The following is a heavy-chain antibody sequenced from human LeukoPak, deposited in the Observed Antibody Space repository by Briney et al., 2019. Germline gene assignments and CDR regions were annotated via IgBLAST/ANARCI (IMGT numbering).Heavy chain of an antibody. D-gene: IGHD3-22*01. CDR3: ARGRTSGYFDY. CDR2: IYSGGST. V-gene: IGHV3-53*01. J-gene: IGHJ4*02. Sequence: PGGSLRLSCAASGFTVSSNYMSWVRQAPGKGLEWVSVIYSGGSTYYANSVKGRFTISRDNSKNTLYFQMNSLRAEDTAIYYCARGRTSGYFDYWGQGTLVTVSS. CDR1: GFTVSSNY.